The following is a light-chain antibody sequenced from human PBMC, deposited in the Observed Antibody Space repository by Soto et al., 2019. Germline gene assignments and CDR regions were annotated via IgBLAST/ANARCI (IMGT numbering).Light chain of an antibody. CDR2: DVT. V-gene: IGLV2-8*01. J-gene: IGLJ2*01. CDR3: SSVGGSNNLVV. CDR1: SSDVGGYNY. Sequence: QSALTQPPSASGSPGQSVTISCTGTSSDVGGYNYVSWYQQHPGKAPKLMIYDVTKRPSGVPDRFSGSKSGNTASLTVSGLQAEDEADYYCSSVGGSNNLVVFGGGTKLTLL.